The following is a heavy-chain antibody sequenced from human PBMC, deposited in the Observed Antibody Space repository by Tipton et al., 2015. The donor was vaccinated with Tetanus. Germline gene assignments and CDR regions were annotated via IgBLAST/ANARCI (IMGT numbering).Heavy chain of an antibody. CDR2: IYYSGST. Sequence: TLSLTCTVSGGSISSYYWSWIRQPPGKGLEWIGYIYYSGSTNYNPSLKSRVTISVDTSKNQFSLKLSSVTAADTAVYYCAKDNGPLMFGVYGMDVWGQGTAVTVSS. V-gene: IGHV4-59*01. J-gene: IGHJ6*02. CDR1: GGSISSYY. D-gene: IGHD3-10*02. CDR3: AKDNGPLMFGVYGMDV.